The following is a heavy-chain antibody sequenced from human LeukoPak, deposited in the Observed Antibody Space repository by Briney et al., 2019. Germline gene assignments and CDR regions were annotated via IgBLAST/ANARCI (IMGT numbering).Heavy chain of an antibody. Sequence: PSETLSLTCTVSGGSISSSSYYWGWIRQPPGKGLEWIGSIYYSGSTYYNPSLKSRATISVDTSKNQFSLKLSSVTAADTAVYYCARLVGYCSSTSCYQPFFDYWGQGTLVTVSS. CDR2: IYYSGST. CDR1: GGSISSSSYY. D-gene: IGHD2-2*03. CDR3: ARLVGYCSSTSCYQPFFDY. V-gene: IGHV4-39*01. J-gene: IGHJ4*02.